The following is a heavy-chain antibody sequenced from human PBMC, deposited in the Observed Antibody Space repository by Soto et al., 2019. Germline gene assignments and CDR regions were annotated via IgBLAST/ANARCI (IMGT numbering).Heavy chain of an antibody. CDR2: INAGNGNT. CDR3: ARGVGSGTYYNQYNWFDP. Sequence: ASVKVSCKASGYTFTSYARHWVRQAPGQRLEWMGWINAGNGNTNHAQKLQGRVTMTTDTSTSTAYMELRSLRSDDTAVYYCARGVGSGTYYNQYNWFDPWGQGTLVTVSS. J-gene: IGHJ5*02. CDR1: GYTFTSYA. D-gene: IGHD3-10*01. V-gene: IGHV1-3*01.